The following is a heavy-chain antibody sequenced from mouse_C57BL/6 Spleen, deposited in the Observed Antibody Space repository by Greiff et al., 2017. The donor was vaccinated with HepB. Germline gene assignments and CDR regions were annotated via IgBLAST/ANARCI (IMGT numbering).Heavy chain of an antibody. CDR1: GYTFTSYW. J-gene: IGHJ2*01. CDR3: ARRGYYGSSEDYFDY. CDR2: IDPSDSET. Sequence: QVQLQQPGAELVRPGSSVKLSCKASGYTFTSYWMHWVKQRPIQGLEWIGNIDPSDSETHYNQKFKDKATLTVDKSSSTAYMQLSSLTSEDSAVYYCARRGYYGSSEDYFDYWGQGTTLTVSS. V-gene: IGHV1-52*01. D-gene: IGHD1-1*01.